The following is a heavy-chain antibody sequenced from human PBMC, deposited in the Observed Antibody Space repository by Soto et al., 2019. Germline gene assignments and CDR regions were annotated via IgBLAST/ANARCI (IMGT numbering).Heavy chain of an antibody. CDR1: GGTFSSYA. CDR2: IIPIFGTA. J-gene: IGHJ4*02. D-gene: IGHD6-19*01. CDR3: AWGQQWLGLGY. V-gene: IGHV1-69*12. Sequence: QVQLVQAGAEMKKPGSSVKASCKASGGTFSSYAMSWERQSPGQGLEWMGGIIPIFGTANYAQKFQGRVTITADESTSTAYMELSSLRSEATAVYYCAWGQQWLGLGYWGQGTLVTVSS.